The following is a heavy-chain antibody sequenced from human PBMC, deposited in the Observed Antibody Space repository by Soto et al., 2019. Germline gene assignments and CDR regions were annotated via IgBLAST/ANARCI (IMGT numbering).Heavy chain of an antibody. CDR3: ARTVLGPDLLADSFVDYYYYMDV. CDR2: VYYTGST. Sequence: PSETLSLTCAVCGGFISSFYWSWIRQPPGKGLEWIGYVYYTGSTSYNPSLKRRVTFSADSSRGQFSLRLNSVTAADTAVYYCARTVLGPDLLADSFVDYYYYMDVWGQGTTVTVSS. J-gene: IGHJ6*03. CDR1: GGFISSFY. D-gene: IGHD3-9*01. V-gene: IGHV4-59*08.